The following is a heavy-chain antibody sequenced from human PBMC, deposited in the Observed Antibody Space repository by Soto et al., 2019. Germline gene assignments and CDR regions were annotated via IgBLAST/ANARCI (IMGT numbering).Heavy chain of an antibody. Sequence: PGESLKISCKGSGYSFTSYWISWVRQMPGKGLEWMGRIDPSDSYTNYSPSFQGHVTISADKSISTAYLQWSSLKASDTAMYYCARHPYYYDSSGYSSATHYYYGMDVWGQGTTVTVSS. CDR3: ARHPYYYDSSGYSSATHYYYGMDV. V-gene: IGHV5-10-1*01. D-gene: IGHD3-22*01. CDR2: IDPSDSYT. CDR1: GYSFTSYW. J-gene: IGHJ6*02.